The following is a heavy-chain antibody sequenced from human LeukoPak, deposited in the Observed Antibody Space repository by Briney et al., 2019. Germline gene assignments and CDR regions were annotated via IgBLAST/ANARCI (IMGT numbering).Heavy chain of an antibody. D-gene: IGHD6-13*01. V-gene: IGHV4-59*01. CDR2: IYYSGST. CDR1: GGSIISYY. J-gene: IGHJ2*01. CDR3: ARDGIAAAGTGLWYFAL. Sequence: PSGTLPLTCTVSGGSIISYYWSWIGQPPGRELEGIGYIYYSGSTNYNPPLHSQVPISVDPYKNQFSAKLRSVIAADTAVYYCARDGIAAAGTGLWYFALWGRGTLVTVSS.